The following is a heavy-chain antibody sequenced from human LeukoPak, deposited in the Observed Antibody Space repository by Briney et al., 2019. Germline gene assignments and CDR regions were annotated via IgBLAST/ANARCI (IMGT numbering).Heavy chain of an antibody. CDR1: GYTFTAKY. J-gene: IGHJ4*02. D-gene: IGHD6-13*01. V-gene: IGHV1-2*02. CDR3: ARGYGSSWYDY. CDR2: INSNSGAT. Sequence: ASVKVSCKTSGYTFTAKYIHWVRQAPGQGLEWVGWINSNSGATRYAQKSQGRVTMTRDTSISTAYMDLSRLTPDDTAVYYCARGYGSSWYDYWGQGTLVTVSS.